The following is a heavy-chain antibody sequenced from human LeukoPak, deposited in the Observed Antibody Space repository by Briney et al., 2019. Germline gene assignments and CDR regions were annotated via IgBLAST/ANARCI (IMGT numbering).Heavy chain of an antibody. CDR2: IYTSGST. J-gene: IGHJ5*02. CDR1: GGPLSSYY. CDR3: ARYSSSWYNWFDP. V-gene: IGHV4-4*07. D-gene: IGHD6-13*01. Sequence: SETLSLTCTVSGGPLSSYYWSWIRQPAGKGLEWIGRIYTSGSTNYNPSLKSRVTMSVDTSKSQFSLKLRSVTAADTAVYYCARYSSSWYNWFDPWGQGTLVTVSS.